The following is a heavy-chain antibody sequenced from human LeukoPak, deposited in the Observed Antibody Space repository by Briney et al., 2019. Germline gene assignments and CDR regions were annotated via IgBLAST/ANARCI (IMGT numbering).Heavy chain of an antibody. CDR1: GGTFSSYA. J-gene: IGHJ4*02. Sequence: GASVKVSCKASGGTFSSYAISWVRQAPGQGLEWMGGIIPIFGTANYAQKFQGRVTITADESTSTAYMELSSLGSEDTAAYYCARGQHYDSSGYYGYWGQGTLVTVSS. CDR2: IIPIFGTA. D-gene: IGHD3-22*01. V-gene: IGHV1-69*13. CDR3: ARGQHYDSSGYYGY.